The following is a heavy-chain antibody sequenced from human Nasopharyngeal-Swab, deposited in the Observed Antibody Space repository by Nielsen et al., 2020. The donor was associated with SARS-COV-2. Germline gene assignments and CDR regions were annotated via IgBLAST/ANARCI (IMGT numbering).Heavy chain of an antibody. D-gene: IGHD3-22*01. CDR3: ASPQGSSGHYYMDV. CDR2: IYHSGST. V-gene: IGHV4-4*02. Sequence: VRQAPGKGLEWIGEIYHSGSTNYNPSLKSRVTISVDKSKNQFSLKVSSVTAADTAVYYCASPQGSSGHYYMDVWGKGTTVTVSS. J-gene: IGHJ6*03.